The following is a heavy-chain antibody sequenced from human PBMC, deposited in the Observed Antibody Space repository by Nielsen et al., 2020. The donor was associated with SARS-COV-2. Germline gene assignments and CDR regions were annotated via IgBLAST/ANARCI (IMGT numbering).Heavy chain of an antibody. V-gene: IGHV1-58*01. CDR3: ASSVGAYYYYGMDV. CDR1: GFTFTSSA. CDR2: IVVGSGNT. Sequence: SVKVSCKASGFTFTSSAVQWVRQARGQRLEWIGWIVVGSGNTNYAQKFQERVTITRDMSTSTAYTELSSLRSEDTAVYYCASSVGAYYYYGMDVWGQGTTVTVSS. D-gene: IGHD3-16*01. J-gene: IGHJ6*02.